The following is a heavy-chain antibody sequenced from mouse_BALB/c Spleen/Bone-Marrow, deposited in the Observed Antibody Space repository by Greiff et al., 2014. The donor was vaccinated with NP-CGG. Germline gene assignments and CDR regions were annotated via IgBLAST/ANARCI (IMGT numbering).Heavy chain of an antibody. J-gene: IGHJ2*01. CDR3: ARGDPFDY. CDR2: IYPGDGDT. V-gene: IGHV1-87*01. CDR1: GYTFTSYW. Sequence: QVQLKESGAELARPGASVKLSCKASGYTFTSYWMQWVKQRPGQGLEWIGAIYPGDGDTRYTQKFKGEATLTADKSSSTAYMQLSSLASEDSAVYCCARGDPFDYWGQGTTLTVSS.